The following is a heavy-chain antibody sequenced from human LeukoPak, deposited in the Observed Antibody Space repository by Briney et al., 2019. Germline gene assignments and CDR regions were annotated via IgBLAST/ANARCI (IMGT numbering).Heavy chain of an antibody. CDR3: AIRGYSGHEDSYYFDY. CDR1: GYTFTSYG. Sequence: ASVTVSCKASGYTFTSYGISWVRQAPGQGLEWMGGIIPIFGTANYAQKFQGRVTITADESTSTAYMELSSLRSEDTAVYYCAIRGYSGHEDSYYFDYWGQGTLVTVSS. D-gene: IGHD5-12*01. V-gene: IGHV1-69*13. CDR2: IIPIFGTA. J-gene: IGHJ4*02.